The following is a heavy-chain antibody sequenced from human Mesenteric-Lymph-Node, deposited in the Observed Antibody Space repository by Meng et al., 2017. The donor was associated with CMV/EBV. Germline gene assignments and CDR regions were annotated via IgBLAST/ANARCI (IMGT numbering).Heavy chain of an antibody. D-gene: IGHD3-3*01. Sequence: GESLKISCAASGFTLINYNYGLHWVRQAPDKGLEWVAFLHYDESHKYYADSVKGRFTISRDNSKNTLYLQMSSLRAEDTAVYYCVRVVPDYDFWSGYLYFVSWGQGTLVTVSS. CDR1: GFTLINYNYG. J-gene: IGHJ4*02. V-gene: IGHV3-30*02. CDR3: VRVVPDYDFWSGYLYFVS. CDR2: LHYDESHK.